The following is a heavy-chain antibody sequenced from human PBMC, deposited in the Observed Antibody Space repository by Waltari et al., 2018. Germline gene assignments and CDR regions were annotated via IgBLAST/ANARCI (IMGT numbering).Heavy chain of an antibody. Sequence: EVQLVESGGGLVQPGGSLRLSCEASGFTFSSYWMSWVSQAPGKGLEWVANIKQDGSEKYYVDSVKGRFTISRDNAKNSLYLQMNSLRAEDTAVYYCARDPGYYDSSGYYYNDYWGQGTLVTVSS. CDR1: GFTFSSYW. D-gene: IGHD3-22*01. V-gene: IGHV3-7*01. CDR3: ARDPGYYDSSGYYYNDY. J-gene: IGHJ4*02. CDR2: IKQDGSEK.